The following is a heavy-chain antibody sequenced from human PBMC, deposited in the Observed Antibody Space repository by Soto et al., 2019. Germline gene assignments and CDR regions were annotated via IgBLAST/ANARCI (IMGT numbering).Heavy chain of an antibody. CDR3: ARSGYSSGWYTAFGS. V-gene: IGHV4-4*07. CDR2: IYASGST. J-gene: IGHJ4*02. CDR1: GDSISGYY. D-gene: IGHD6-19*01. Sequence: QVQLQESGPRLVKPSETLSLTCTVSGDSISGYYWSWIRLPAGKGLEWIGRIYASGSTISNPSLRSRVALSVDTSKNQFSLKLNSMTAADTAMYYCARSGYSSGWYTAFGSWSQGTLVTVSS.